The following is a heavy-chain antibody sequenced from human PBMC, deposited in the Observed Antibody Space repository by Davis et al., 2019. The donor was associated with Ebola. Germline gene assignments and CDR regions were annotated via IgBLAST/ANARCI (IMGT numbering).Heavy chain of an antibody. CDR1: GGSFSGYY. V-gene: IGHV4-34*01. Sequence: SETLSLTCAVYGGSFSGYYWSWIRQPPGKGLEWIGEINYSGSTNYNPSLKSRVTISADTSKNQFSLKLNSVTAADTAVYYCARQGWSGYSLRHWLDPWGRGTLVTVSS. D-gene: IGHD3-3*01. CDR3: ARQGWSGYSLRHWLDP. CDR2: INYSGST. J-gene: IGHJ5*02.